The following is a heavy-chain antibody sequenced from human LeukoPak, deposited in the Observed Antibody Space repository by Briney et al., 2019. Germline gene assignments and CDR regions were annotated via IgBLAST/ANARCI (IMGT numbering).Heavy chain of an antibody. Sequence: GASVKVSCKASGYTFTGYYMHWVRQAPGQGLEWMGWVNPNSGGTNYAQKFQGRVTMTRDTSISTAYMELSRLRSDDTAVYYCARVLGSYYHESYFQHWGQGTLVTVSS. J-gene: IGHJ1*01. V-gene: IGHV1-2*02. CDR2: VNPNSGGT. D-gene: IGHD1-26*01. CDR3: ARVLGSYYHESYFQH. CDR1: GYTFTGYY.